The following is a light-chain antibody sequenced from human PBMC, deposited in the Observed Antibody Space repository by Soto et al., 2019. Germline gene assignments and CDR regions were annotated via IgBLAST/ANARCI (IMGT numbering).Light chain of an antibody. J-gene: IGLJ2*01. Sequence: QSVLTQPPSVSGAPGQRVTISCTGSSSNIGADYVVHWYQQLPGTAPKLLISGNSNRPSGVPDRFSGSKSGSSASLAFTGLQAEDEADYYCQAYENRLSVVLFGGGTKLTVL. CDR2: GNS. V-gene: IGLV1-40*01. CDR3: QAYENRLSVVL. CDR1: SSNIGADYV.